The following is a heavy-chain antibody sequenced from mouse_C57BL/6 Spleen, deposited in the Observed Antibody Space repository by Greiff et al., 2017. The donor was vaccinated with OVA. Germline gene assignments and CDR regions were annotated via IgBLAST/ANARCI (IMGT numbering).Heavy chain of an antibody. D-gene: IGHD1-1*01. CDR2: ISYDGSN. CDR1: GYSITSGYY. CDR3: ARDGGGSSYGWYFDV. Sequence: VQLKESGPGLVKPSQSLSLTCSVPGYSITSGYYWNWIRQFPGNKLEWMGYISYDGSNNYNPSLKNRISITRDTSKNQFFLKLNSVTTEDTATYYCARDGGGSSYGWYFDVWGTGTTVTVSS. V-gene: IGHV3-6*01. J-gene: IGHJ1*03.